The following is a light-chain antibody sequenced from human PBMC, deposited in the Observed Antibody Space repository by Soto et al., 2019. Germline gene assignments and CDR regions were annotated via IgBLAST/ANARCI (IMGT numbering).Light chain of an antibody. J-gene: IGKJ5*01. Sequence: EIVLTQSPGTQSLSSGERATLSCRASQSVRSTHFAWYQQKPGQAPRLLIYGASSRATGIPDRFSGSGSGTDSTLTISRLEPEDFAVYYCQQYVSLITFGQGTRLEIK. V-gene: IGKV3-20*01. CDR1: QSVRSTH. CDR2: GAS. CDR3: QQYVSLIT.